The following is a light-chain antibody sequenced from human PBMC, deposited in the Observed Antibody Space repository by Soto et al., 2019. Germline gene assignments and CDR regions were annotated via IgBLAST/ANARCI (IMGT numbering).Light chain of an antibody. Sequence: DIQMTQSPSTLSGSVGXRVTITCRASQTISSWLAWYQQKPGKAPKLLIYKASTLKSGVPSRFSGSGSGTEFTLTISSLQPDDFAPYYCQQYNSFPWTFGLGTKVDIK. CDR2: KAS. J-gene: IGKJ1*01. CDR1: QTISSW. CDR3: QQYNSFPWT. V-gene: IGKV1-5*03.